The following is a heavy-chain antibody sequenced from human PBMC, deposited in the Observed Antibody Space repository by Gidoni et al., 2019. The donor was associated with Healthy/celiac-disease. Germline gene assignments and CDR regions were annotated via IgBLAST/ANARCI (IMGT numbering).Heavy chain of an antibody. CDR2: IYYSGST. CDR3: ARDFVIRGSGPAGYYHGMDV. D-gene: IGHD3-10*01. CDR1: GGSISSYY. Sequence: QVQLQESGPGLVKPSETLSLTCTVSGGSISSYYWSWIRQPPGKGLEWMGYIYYSGSTNYNPSLKSRVTISVDTSKNQFSLKLSSVTAADTAVYYCARDFVIRGSGPAGYYHGMDVWGQGTTVTVSS. V-gene: IGHV4-59*01. J-gene: IGHJ6*02.